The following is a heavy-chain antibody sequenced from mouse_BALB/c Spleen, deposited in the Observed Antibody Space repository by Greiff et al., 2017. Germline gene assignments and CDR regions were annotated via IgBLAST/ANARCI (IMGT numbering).Heavy chain of an antibody. D-gene: IGHD3-1*01. J-gene: IGHJ4*01. CDR1: GFTFSSYG. CDR2: ISSGGSYT. V-gene: IGHV5-6*03. Sequence: EVKLVESGGGLVKPGGSLKLSCAASGFTFSSYGMSWVRQTPDKRLEWVATISSGGSYTYYPDSVKGRFTISRDNAKNTLYLQMSSLKSEDTAMYYCARLRGSFAMDYWGQGTSVTVSS. CDR3: ARLRGSFAMDY.